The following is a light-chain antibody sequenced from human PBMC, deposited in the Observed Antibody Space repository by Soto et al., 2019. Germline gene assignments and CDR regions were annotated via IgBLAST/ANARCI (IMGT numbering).Light chain of an antibody. V-gene: IGKV3-20*01. J-gene: IGKJ5*01. CDR2: AAS. CDR1: QSVSSSY. CDR3: QKYSGSFLT. Sequence: EVVLTQSPGTLSLSPGERATLSCRASQSVSSSYLAWYLQKPGQPPRLLIYAASSRATGIPDRFSGGGSGTDFTLTISRLEPEDFAVYYCQKYSGSFLTFGQGTRLEIK.